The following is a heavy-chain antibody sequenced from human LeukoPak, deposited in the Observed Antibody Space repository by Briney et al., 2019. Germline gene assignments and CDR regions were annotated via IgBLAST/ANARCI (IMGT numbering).Heavy chain of an antibody. CDR1: GFTFSSYA. CDR3: ARASGSFKGGYDY. D-gene: IGHD3-22*01. CDR2: ISSNGGST. V-gene: IGHV3-64*01. J-gene: IGHJ4*02. Sequence: GGSLRLSCAASGFTFSSYAMHWVRQAPGKGLEYVSAISSNGGSTYYANSVKGRFTISRDNSKNTLYLQMGSLRAEDMAVYYCARASGSFKGGYDYWGQGTLVTVSS.